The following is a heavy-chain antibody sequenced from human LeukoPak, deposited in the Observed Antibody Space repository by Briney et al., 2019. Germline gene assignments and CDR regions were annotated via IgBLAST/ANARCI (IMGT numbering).Heavy chain of an antibody. CDR2: INHSGST. CDR3: ASHFDGSGYRGGGFDP. Sequence: SETLSLTCAVYGGSFSGYYWSWIRQPPGKGLEWIGEINHSGSTNYNPSLKSRVTISVDTSKNQLSLKLSSVTAADTAVYYCASHFDGSGYRGGGFDPWGQGTLVTVSS. V-gene: IGHV4-34*01. D-gene: IGHD3-22*01. CDR1: GGSFSGYY. J-gene: IGHJ5*02.